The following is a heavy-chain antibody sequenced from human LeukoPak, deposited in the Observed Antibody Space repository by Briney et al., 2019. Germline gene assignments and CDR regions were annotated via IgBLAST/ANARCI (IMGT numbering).Heavy chain of an antibody. CDR1: GFSFSNYA. J-gene: IGHJ4*02. V-gene: IGHV3-23*01. Sequence: GGSLRLSCVPPGFSFSNYAMSWVRQAPGKGLEWVSSISGSGGSTHYADSVKGRFTISRDKTKNTLYMQMNSLRAEDTAVYYCAKSAYYDASGYYREYYFDYWGQGTLVTVSS. D-gene: IGHD3-22*01. CDR2: ISGSGGST. CDR3: AKSAYYDASGYYREYYFDY.